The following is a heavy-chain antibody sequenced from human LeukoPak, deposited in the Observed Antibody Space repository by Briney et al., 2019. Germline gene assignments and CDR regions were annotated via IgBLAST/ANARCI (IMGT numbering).Heavy chain of an antibody. CDR3: ARVELIVALPTSFDP. CDR1: GGSISSSSYY. V-gene: IGHV4-39*07. CDR2: IYFNGNI. D-gene: IGHD5-12*01. J-gene: IGHJ5*02. Sequence: SETLSLTCTVSGGSISSSSYYWGWIRQPPGKGLEWIGNIYFNGNIAYNPSLQSRVTISVDTSKNQFSLRLNSVTSADTAMYYCARVELIVALPTSFDPWGQGTLVTVSS.